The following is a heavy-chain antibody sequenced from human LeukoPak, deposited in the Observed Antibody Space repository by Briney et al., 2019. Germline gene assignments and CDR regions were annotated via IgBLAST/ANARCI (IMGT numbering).Heavy chain of an antibody. CDR1: GFTFSSYW. CDR2: INSDGSST. Sequence: GGSLRLSCAASGFTFSSYWMHWVRQAPGKGLVWVSRINSDGSSTSYADSVKGRFTISRDNAKNSLYLQMNSLRAEDTAVYYCARPTEWEHHLPPSALRPFDYWGQGTLVTVSS. V-gene: IGHV3-74*01. D-gene: IGHD1-26*01. CDR3: ARPTEWEHHLPPSALRPFDY. J-gene: IGHJ4*02.